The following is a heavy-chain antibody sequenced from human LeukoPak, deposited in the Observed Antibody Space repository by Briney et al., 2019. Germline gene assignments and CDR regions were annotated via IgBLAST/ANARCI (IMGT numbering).Heavy chain of an antibody. CDR3: STLTSRGLSDS. CDR2: IKSKADGETI. J-gene: IGHJ4*02. V-gene: IGHV3-15*07. CDR1: GFTFTNAW. D-gene: IGHD1-20*01. Sequence: GSLRLSCAASGFTFTNAWMNWVRQAPGKGLEWVSRIKSKADGETIDYAAPVKGRFTFSRDDSKNMLYLQMNSLKSEDTAVYYCSTLTSRGLSDSWGQGTLVTVSS.